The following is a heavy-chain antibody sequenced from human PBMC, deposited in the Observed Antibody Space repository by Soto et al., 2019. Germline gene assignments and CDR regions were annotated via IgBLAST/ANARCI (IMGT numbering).Heavy chain of an antibody. Sequence: QVQLVQSGAEVKKPGASVKVSCKASGYTFSNDAITWVRQAPGQGLEWMGCVSAYNGNTNYAQKFKGRVTMTTDTSTSKAYMEIRRLRYDDTAVYFCARASRYYWNYMMYWGQGTLVTVSS. CDR3: ARASRYYWNYMMY. D-gene: IGHD1-7*01. J-gene: IGHJ4*02. CDR1: GYTFSNDA. CDR2: VSAYNGNT. V-gene: IGHV1-18*01.